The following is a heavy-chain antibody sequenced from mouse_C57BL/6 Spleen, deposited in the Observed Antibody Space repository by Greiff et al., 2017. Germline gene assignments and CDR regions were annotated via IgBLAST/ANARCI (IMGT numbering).Heavy chain of an antibody. J-gene: IGHJ4*01. D-gene: IGHD1-1*01. CDR3: ARSRKFSYSGYAMDY. CDR2: IDPSDSYT. V-gene: IGHV1-50*01. Sequence: VKLQQPGAELVKPGASVKLSCKASGYTFTSYWMQWVKQRPGQGLEWIGEIDPSDSYTNSNQKFKGKATLTVDTSSSTAYMQLSSLTSEDSAVYYCARSRKFSYSGYAMDYWGQGTSVTVSS. CDR1: GYTFTSYW.